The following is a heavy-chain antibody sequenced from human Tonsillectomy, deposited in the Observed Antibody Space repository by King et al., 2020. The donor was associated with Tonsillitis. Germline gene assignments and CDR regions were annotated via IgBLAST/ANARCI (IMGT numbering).Heavy chain of an antibody. Sequence: VQLVESGGGVVQSGGSLRLSCAASGFTFSRSALHWVRQAPGKGLEWVAVIAFDGSRTHYADSVKGRFTVSRDNSNNTLYLQMNSLRPEDTAVFYCAREGGHDYIKYINYYYYYFMDVWGKGTTVTVSS. V-gene: IGHV3-30*07. CDR2: IAFDGSRT. CDR1: GFTFSRSA. J-gene: IGHJ6*03. D-gene: IGHD4-11*01. CDR3: AREGGHDYIKYINYYYYYFMDV.